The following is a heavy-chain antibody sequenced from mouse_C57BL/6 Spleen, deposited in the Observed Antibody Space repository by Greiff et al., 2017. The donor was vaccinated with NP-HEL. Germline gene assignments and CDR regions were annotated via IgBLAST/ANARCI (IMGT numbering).Heavy chain of an antibody. CDR3: AIGSSYDWFAY. CDR1: GYTFTDYN. CDR2: INPNNGGT. J-gene: IGHJ3*01. D-gene: IGHD1-1*01. V-gene: IGHV1-22*01. Sequence: EVKLMESGPELVKPGASVKMSCKASGYTFTDYNMHWVKQSHGKSLEWIGYINPNNGGTSYNQKFKGKATLTVNKSSSTAYMELRSLTSEDSAVYYCAIGSSYDWFAYWGQGTLVTVSA.